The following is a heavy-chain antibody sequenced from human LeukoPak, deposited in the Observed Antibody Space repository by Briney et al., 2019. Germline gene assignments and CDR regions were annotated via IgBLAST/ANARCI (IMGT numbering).Heavy chain of an antibody. V-gene: IGHV4-34*01. CDR1: GGSFSGYY. D-gene: IGHD5-24*01. CDR3: SRGTDAYKCGNS. J-gene: IGHJ4*02. Sequence: SETLSLTCAVYGGSFSGYYWTWIRQPPGKGLGWIVEIHYSGSIHYNPTLKSRVTISADTSNNHFSLEVNSVTAADTAVYYCSRGTDAYKCGNSWGQGTLVTVSS. CDR2: IHYSGSI.